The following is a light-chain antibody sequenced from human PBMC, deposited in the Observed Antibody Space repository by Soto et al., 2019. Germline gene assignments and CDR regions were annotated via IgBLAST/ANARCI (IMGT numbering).Light chain of an antibody. J-gene: IGKJ1*01. CDR1: QSVSTK. CDR2: GAS. CDR3: QQYNSCPWT. V-gene: IGKV3-15*01. Sequence: EIVTTQSPATLSASPGDRVTLSCRASQSVSTKLAWYQQKLGKAPRLLIYGASTMATGIPARFSGSGSGTEFTLTISSLQAEDFAVYYCQQYNSCPWTFGQGTKVDIK.